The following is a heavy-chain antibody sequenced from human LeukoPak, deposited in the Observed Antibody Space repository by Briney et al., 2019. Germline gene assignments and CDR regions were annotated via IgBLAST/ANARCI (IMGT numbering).Heavy chain of an antibody. CDR3: AKERNPMVRGADY. CDR2: ISYDGSNK. Sequence: GGSLRLSCAASGFTFSSYGMPWVRQAPGKGLEWVAVISYDGSNKYYADSVKGRFTISRDNSKNTLYLQMNSLRAEDTAVYYCAKERNPMVRGADYWGQGTLVTVSS. J-gene: IGHJ4*02. V-gene: IGHV3-30*18. CDR1: GFTFSSYG. D-gene: IGHD3-10*01.